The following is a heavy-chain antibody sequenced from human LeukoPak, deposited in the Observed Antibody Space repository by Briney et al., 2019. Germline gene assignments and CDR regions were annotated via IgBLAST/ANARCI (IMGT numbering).Heavy chain of an antibody. CDR2: LWYDGNKK. J-gene: IGHJ4*02. CDR3: ARRTDTGGSFDY. D-gene: IGHD7-27*01. Sequence: PGGSLRLSCAASGFIVSSNYMSWVRQAPGKGLEWVAVLWYDGNKKYYADSVKGRFTVSRDSSKNTLYLQMNSLGGEDTAVYYCARRTDTGGSFDYWGQGTLVTVSS. V-gene: IGHV3-33*08. CDR1: GFIVSSNY.